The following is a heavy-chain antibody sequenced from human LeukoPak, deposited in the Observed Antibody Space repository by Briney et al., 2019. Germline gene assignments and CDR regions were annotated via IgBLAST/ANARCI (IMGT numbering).Heavy chain of an antibody. D-gene: IGHD3-22*01. CDR3: AREADSSGYFSRPDY. Sequence: ASVKVSCKASGYTFTNYAISWVRQAPGQGLEWMGWISVYSDDTKSAQNLQGRITMTKDTSTSTAYMELRSLRSDDTAVYYCAREADSSGYFSRPDYWGQGTLVTVSS. CDR2: ISVYSDDT. CDR1: GYTFTNYA. V-gene: IGHV1-18*01. J-gene: IGHJ4*02.